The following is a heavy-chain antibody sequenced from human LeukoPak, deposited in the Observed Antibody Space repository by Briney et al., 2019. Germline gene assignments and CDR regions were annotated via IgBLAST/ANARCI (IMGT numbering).Heavy chain of an antibody. Sequence: ASVKVSCKASGGTFSSYAISWVRQAPGQGLEWMGRIIPILGIANYAQKFQGRVTITADKSTSTAYMELSSLRSEDTAVYYCAREGGELLRDLDYWGQGTLVTVSS. V-gene: IGHV1-69*04. CDR1: GGTFSSYA. CDR2: IIPILGIA. D-gene: IGHD1-26*01. J-gene: IGHJ4*02. CDR3: AREGGELLRDLDY.